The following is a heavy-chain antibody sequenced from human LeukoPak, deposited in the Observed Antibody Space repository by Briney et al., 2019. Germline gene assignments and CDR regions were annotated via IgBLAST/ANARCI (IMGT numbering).Heavy chain of an antibody. Sequence: SETLSLTCTVSGGSISSSSYYWGWIRQPPGQGLKWIGSIYYSGSTYYNPSLKNRVTISVDTSKNQFSLKLSSVTAADTAVYYCARTVTYWYFDLWGRGTLVTVSS. D-gene: IGHD4-17*01. CDR2: IYYSGST. V-gene: IGHV4-39*01. CDR3: ARTVTYWYFDL. CDR1: GGSISSSSYY. J-gene: IGHJ2*01.